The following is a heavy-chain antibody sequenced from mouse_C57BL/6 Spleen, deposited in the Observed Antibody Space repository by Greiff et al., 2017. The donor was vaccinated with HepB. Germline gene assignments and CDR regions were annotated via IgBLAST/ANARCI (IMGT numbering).Heavy chain of an antibody. D-gene: IGHD1-1*01. J-gene: IGHJ1*03. CDR3: ARYGSSPSWYFDV. CDR1: GYAFSSYW. CDR2: IYPGDGDT. V-gene: IGHV1-80*01. Sequence: LQESGAELVKPGASVKISCKASGYAFSSYWMNWVKQRPGKGLEWIGQIYPGDGDTNYNGKFKGKATLTADKSSSTAYMQLSSLTSEDSAVYFCARYGSSPSWYFDVWGTGTTVTVSS.